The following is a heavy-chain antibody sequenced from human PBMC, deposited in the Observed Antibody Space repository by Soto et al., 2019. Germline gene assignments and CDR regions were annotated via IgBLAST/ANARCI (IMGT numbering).Heavy chain of an antibody. CDR3: TRRGRESANWFDP. Sequence: QVQLVQSGAEVKTPGSSVKVSCKASGGSFNSFSIDWVRQAPGQGLEWMGGIIPMSGRPNYAQRFQGRVTFSADKSTNAVYMEVNRLTNEDTAVYYCTRRGRESANWFDPWGQGTLVTVSS. CDR2: IIPMSGRP. J-gene: IGHJ5*02. V-gene: IGHV1-69*06. CDR1: GGSFNSFS.